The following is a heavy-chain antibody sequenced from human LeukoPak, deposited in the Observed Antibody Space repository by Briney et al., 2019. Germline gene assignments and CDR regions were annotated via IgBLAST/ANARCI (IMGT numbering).Heavy chain of an antibody. V-gene: IGHV3-21*01. CDR2: FGTRSSSI. CDR3: ARENDQGFDY. Sequence: GSLRLSYAASGFTFSNYAMNWVRQAPGKGLEWVSSFGTRSSSIYYAHSVTGRFIVSRDNAKNSLFLQMNSLRAEDTAVYYCARENDQGFDYWGQGTLVTVSS. D-gene: IGHD3-16*01. J-gene: IGHJ4*02. CDR1: GFTFSNYA.